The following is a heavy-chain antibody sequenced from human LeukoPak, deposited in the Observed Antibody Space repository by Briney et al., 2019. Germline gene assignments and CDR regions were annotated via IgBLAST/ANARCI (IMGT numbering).Heavy chain of an antibody. CDR2: IASRSSTI. J-gene: IGHJ5*02. CDR3: AKAEGWPLNWLDP. D-gene: IGHD6-19*01. CDR1: GFTFSNYS. Sequence: GGSLRLSCEASGFTFSNYSMNWARQAPGKGLEWLSYIASRSSTIYYANSVKGRFTISRDNAKNSLDLQMNSLRAEDTAIYYCAKAEGWPLNWLDPWGQGTLVTVSS. V-gene: IGHV3-48*01.